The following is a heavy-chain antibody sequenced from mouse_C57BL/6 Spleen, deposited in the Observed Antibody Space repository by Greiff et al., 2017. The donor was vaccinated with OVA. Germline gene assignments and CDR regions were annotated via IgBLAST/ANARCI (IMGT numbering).Heavy chain of an antibody. CDR2: IDPSDSYT. V-gene: IGHV1-69*01. CDR3: ARGATTVVENFDV. J-gene: IGHJ1*03. Sequence: QVQLQQSGAELVMPGASVKLSCKASGYTFTSYWMHWVKQRPGQGLEWIGEIDPSDSYTNYNQKFKGKSTLTVDKSSSTAYMQLSSLTSEDSAVYYGARGATTVVENFDVWGTGTTVTVSS. D-gene: IGHD1-1*01. CDR1: GYTFTSYW.